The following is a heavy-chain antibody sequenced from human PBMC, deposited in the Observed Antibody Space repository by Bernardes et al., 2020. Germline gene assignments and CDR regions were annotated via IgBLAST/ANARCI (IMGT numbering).Heavy chain of an antibody. D-gene: IGHD3-10*01. J-gene: IGHJ4*02. V-gene: IGHV3-66*01. Sequence: GGSLRLSCAASGFTVSSNYMSWVRQAPGKGLEWVSVIYSGGSTYYADSVKGRFTISRDNSKNTLYLQMNSLRAEDTAVYYCARSGGSITMVRGVILETTPFYYWGQGTLVTVSS. CDR2: IYSGGST. CDR3: ARSGGSITMVRGVILETTPFYY. CDR1: GFTVSSNY.